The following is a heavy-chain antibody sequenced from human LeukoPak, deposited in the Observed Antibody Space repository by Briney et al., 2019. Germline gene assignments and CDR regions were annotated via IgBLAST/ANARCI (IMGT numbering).Heavy chain of an antibody. J-gene: IGHJ4*02. D-gene: IGHD3-22*01. V-gene: IGHV4-34*01. CDR2: INHSGST. Sequence: SETLSLTCAVYGGSFSGYYWSWIRQPPGKGLECIGEINHSGSTNYNPSLKSRVTISAETSKNQSSLKLSSVTAADTAVYYCARGIRYYDSSGYYDYWGQGTLVTVSS. CDR1: GGSFSGYY. CDR3: ARGIRYYDSSGYYDY.